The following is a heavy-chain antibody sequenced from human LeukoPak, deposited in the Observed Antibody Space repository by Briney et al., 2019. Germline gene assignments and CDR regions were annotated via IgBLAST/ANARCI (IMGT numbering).Heavy chain of an antibody. Sequence: SETLSLTCTVSGGSISSYYWSWIRQPPGKGLEWIGYIYYSGSTNYNPSLKSRVTISVDTSKNQFSLKLSSVTAADTAVYYCARGTVIAARLGTTYYFDYWGQGTLVTVSS. CDR3: ARGTVIAARLGTTYYFDY. CDR2: IYYSGST. V-gene: IGHV4-59*01. D-gene: IGHD6-6*01. J-gene: IGHJ4*02. CDR1: GGSISSYY.